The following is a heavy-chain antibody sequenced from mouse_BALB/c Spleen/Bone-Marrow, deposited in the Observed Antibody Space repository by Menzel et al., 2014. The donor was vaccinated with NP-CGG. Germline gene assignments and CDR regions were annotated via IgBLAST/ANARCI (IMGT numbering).Heavy chain of an antibody. J-gene: IGHJ3*01. CDR3: ARAYGNYVAWFAY. Sequence: VQLQQSGPGLVQPSQSLSITCTVSGFSLTSYGVHWVRQSPGKGLEWLGVIWSGGSTGYNAAFISRLSISKDNSKSQVFFKMNSVQDNETAIYYCARAYGNYVAWFAYWGQGTLVTVSA. CDR1: GFSLTSYG. D-gene: IGHD2-10*02. CDR2: IWSGGST. V-gene: IGHV2-2*02.